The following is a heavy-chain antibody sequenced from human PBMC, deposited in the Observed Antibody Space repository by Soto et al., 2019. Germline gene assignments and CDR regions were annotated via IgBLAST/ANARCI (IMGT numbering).Heavy chain of an antibody. CDR3: EIESGSYFLGLDY. J-gene: IGHJ4*02. CDR1: GFTFSSFS. D-gene: IGHD1-26*01. V-gene: IGHV3-21*01. Sequence: ESGGGLVKPGGSLRLSCAASGFTFSSFSMNWVRQAPGKGLEWVSSISSSSSYIYYADSVKGRFTISRDNAKNSLYLQMTSLRAEDTAVYYCEIESGSYFLGLDYWGQGTLVTVSS. CDR2: ISSSSSYI.